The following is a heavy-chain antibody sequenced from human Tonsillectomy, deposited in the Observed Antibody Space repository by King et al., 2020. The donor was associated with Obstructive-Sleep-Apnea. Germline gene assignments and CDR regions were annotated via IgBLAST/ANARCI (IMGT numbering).Heavy chain of an antibody. D-gene: IGHD6-13*01. CDR3: AKGLVAAAGSWYFDL. Sequence: VQLVESGGGLVQPGGSLRLSCAASGFTFSNYAMSWVRQAPGKGLEWVSAISGSGGSTFYADSVMGRFTISRDNSKNTLYLQMNSLRAEDTAIYYCAKGLVAAAGSWYFDLWGRGTLVTVSS. V-gene: IGHV3-23*04. J-gene: IGHJ2*01. CDR2: ISGSGGST. CDR1: GFTFSNYA.